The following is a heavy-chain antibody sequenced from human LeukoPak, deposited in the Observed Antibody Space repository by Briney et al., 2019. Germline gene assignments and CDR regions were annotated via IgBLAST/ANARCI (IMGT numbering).Heavy chain of an antibody. CDR3: ARDQSSGDIVVVPAAIKDY. V-gene: IGHV3-30*01. D-gene: IGHD2-2*02. Sequence: TGGSLRLSCAASGFTFGSYAMRWVRQAPGKGLEWVAVISYDGSNKYYADSVKGRFTISRDNSKNTVYLQMNSLRAEDTAVYYCARDQSSGDIVVVPAAIKDYWGQGTLVTVSS. CDR1: GFTFGSYA. J-gene: IGHJ4*02. CDR2: ISYDGSNK.